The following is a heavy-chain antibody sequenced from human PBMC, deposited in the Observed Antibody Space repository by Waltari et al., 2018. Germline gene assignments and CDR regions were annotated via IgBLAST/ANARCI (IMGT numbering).Heavy chain of an antibody. Sequence: QVQLVQSGSELKEPGASVKVSCQTSGYTFISNAMNWLRQAPGQGLQWMGWSNTKTVTPTDAQGFTGRFVFSLDTSVGTAYLQINSLEAADTAVYYCAAGLDYLSSYFDPWGQGTLVTVSS. V-gene: IGHV7-4-1*02. CDR1: GYTFISNA. CDR2: SNTKTVTP. D-gene: IGHD4-17*01. CDR3: AAGLDYLSSYFDP. J-gene: IGHJ5*02.